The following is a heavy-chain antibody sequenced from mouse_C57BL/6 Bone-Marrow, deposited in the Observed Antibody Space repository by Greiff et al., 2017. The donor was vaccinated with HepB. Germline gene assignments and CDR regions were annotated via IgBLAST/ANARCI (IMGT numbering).Heavy chain of an antibody. CDR2: INPNNGGT. J-gene: IGHJ2*01. D-gene: IGHD1-1*01. Sequence: EVQLQQSGPELVKPGASVKMSCKASGYTFTDYNMHWVKQSHGKSLEWIGYINPNNGGTSYNQKFKGKATLTVNKSSSTAYMELRSLTSEDSAVYYCARSMITTVVPFYWGQGTTLTVSS. CDR1: GYTFTDYN. V-gene: IGHV1-22*01. CDR3: ARSMITTVVPFY.